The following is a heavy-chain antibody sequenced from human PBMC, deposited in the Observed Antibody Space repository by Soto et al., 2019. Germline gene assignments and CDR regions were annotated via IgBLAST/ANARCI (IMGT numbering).Heavy chain of an antibody. J-gene: IGHJ5*02. V-gene: IGHV4-31*02. D-gene: IGHD6-19*01. Sequence: SETLSLTWCVSGDFIGAGGDYWSWIRHHPGKGLEWIGSFYSSGSIIYNPSLRSRVSISGDMSTNQFSMSLTSVTAADTARYYCARMYSSGSGWFHPWGQGTLVTVSS. CDR2: FYSSGSI. CDR1: GDFIGAGGDY. CDR3: ARMYSSGSGWFHP.